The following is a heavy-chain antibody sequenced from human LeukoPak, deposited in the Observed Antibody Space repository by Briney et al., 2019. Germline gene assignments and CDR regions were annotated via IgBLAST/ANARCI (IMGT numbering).Heavy chain of an antibody. CDR2: IYYSGST. V-gene: IGHV4-59*01. J-gene: IGHJ4*02. Sequence: SETLSLTCTVSGGSINNSYWTWIRQPPGKGLEWIGHIYYSGSTNYSPSLKSRVTISVDTSKNQFSLKLSSVTAADTAVYYCARGVRQQQLGPFFDYWGQGTLVTVSS. D-gene: IGHD6-13*01. CDR3: ARGVRQQQLGPFFDY. CDR1: GGSINNSY.